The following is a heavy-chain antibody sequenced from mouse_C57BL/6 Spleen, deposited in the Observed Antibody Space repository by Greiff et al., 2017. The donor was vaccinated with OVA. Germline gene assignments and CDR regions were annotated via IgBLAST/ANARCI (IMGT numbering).Heavy chain of an antibody. D-gene: IGHD1-1*01. Sequence: QVQLQQPGAELVKPGASVKMSCKASGYAFSSSWMNWVKQRPGKGLEWIGRIYPGDGDTNYNGKFKGKATLTADKSSSTAYMQLSSLTSEDSAVYFCARLITTVANFDYWGQGTTLTVSS. J-gene: IGHJ2*01. CDR1: GYAFSSSW. V-gene: IGHV1-82*01. CDR2: IYPGDGDT. CDR3: ARLITTVANFDY.